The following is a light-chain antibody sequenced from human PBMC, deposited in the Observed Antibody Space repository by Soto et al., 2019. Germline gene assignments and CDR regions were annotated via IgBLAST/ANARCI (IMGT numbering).Light chain of an antibody. V-gene: IGKV3-15*01. Sequence: EIVMTQSPVTLSVSPGERATLSCRASQSVRRNLAWYQQKPGQAPRLLISGASTRATGIPARFSGSGSGTEFTLTISSLQSEDFAVYYCQQYGRSPQTFGQGTKVEIK. CDR2: GAS. J-gene: IGKJ1*01. CDR1: QSVRRN. CDR3: QQYGRSPQT.